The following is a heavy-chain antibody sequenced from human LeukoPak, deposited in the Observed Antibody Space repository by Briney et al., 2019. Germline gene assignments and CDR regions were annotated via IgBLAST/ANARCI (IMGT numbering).Heavy chain of an antibody. J-gene: IGHJ6*03. V-gene: IGHV3-21*01. D-gene: IGHD4-11*01. CDR3: ARVMMGATVTTFHYYCMDV. CDR1: GFTFSHYS. Sequence: GSLRLSCAASGFTFSHYSIDWVRQAPGKGLERVASITSSSSHIYHADSVKGRFTISRDNAKNSLYLQMNSLRAEDTAIYYCARVMMGATVTTFHYYCMDVWGVGTTVTVSS. CDR2: ITSSSSHI.